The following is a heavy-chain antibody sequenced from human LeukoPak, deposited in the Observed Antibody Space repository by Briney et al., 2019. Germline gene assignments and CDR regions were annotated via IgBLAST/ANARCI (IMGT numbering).Heavy chain of an antibody. J-gene: IGHJ5*02. CDR2: IYYSGTT. CDR1: GGSISSGGYY. Sequence: PPETLSLTCTVSGGSISSGGYYWSWIRQHPGKGLEWIGFIYYSGTTYYNPSLKSRVTISLDTSKTHFSLKLTSVTAADTAVYYCARGTWDRYLRWFDPWGQGTLVTVSS. D-gene: IGHD1/OR15-1a*01. V-gene: IGHV4-31*03. CDR3: ARGTWDRYLRWFDP.